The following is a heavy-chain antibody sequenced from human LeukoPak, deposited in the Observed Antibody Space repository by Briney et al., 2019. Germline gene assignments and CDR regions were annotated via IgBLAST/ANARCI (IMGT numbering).Heavy chain of an antibody. CDR1: GFTVSSNY. V-gene: IGHV3-66*01. Sequence: PGGSLRLSCAASGFTVSSNYMSWVRQAPGKGLEWVSVIYSGGNTYYADSVKGRFTISRDNSNNTLYLQMNSLRAKDTAVYYCARDASSGWRYYFDYWGQGTLVTVSS. CDR3: ARDASSGWRYYFDY. D-gene: IGHD6-19*01. CDR2: IYSGGNT. J-gene: IGHJ4*02.